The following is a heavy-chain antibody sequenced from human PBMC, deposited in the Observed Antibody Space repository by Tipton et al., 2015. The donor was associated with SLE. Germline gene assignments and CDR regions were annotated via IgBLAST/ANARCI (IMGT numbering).Heavy chain of an antibody. CDR2: IYYSGST. V-gene: IGHV4-39*07. J-gene: IGHJ2*01. D-gene: IGHD5-24*01. Sequence: TLSLTCTVSGGSISSSSYYWGWIRQPPGKGLEWIGSIYYSGSTYYNPSLKSRVTISVDTSTNPFSLTFSSVTAADTAVYYCARTNLQGSLVDWYFDLWGRGTLVTVSS. CDR1: GGSISSSSYY. CDR3: ARTNLQGSLVDWYFDL.